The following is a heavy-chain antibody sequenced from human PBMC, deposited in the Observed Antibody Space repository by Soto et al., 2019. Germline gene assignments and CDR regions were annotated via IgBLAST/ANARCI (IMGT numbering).Heavy chain of an antibody. CDR1: GFTFSSYA. J-gene: IGHJ6*02. CDR3: AKIRWNYVSESNGMDV. D-gene: IGHD1-7*01. Sequence: GGSLRLSCAASGFTFSSYAMSWVRQAPGKGLEWVSAISGSGGSTYYADSVKGRFTISRDNSKNTLYLQMNSLRAEDTAVYYCAKIRWNYVSESNGMDVWGQGTTVTVSS. CDR2: ISGSGGST. V-gene: IGHV3-23*01.